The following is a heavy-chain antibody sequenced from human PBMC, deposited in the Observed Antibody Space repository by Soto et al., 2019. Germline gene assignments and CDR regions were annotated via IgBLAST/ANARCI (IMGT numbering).Heavy chain of an antibody. Sequence: GGSLRLSCAASGFTFSSYGMHWVRQAPGKGLEWVAVISYDGSNKYYADSVKGRFTISRDNSKNTLYLQMNSLRAEDTAVYYCAKDRVVDYYYYYGMDVWGQGTTVTVSS. CDR3: AKDRVVDYYYYYGMDV. V-gene: IGHV3-30*18. CDR2: ISYDGSNK. D-gene: IGHD3-22*01. CDR1: GFTFSSYG. J-gene: IGHJ6*02.